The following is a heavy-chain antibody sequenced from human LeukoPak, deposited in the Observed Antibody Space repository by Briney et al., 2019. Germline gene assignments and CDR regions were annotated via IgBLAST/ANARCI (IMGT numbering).Heavy chain of an antibody. CDR3: ARGMVRGVTAQDY. D-gene: IGHD3-10*01. J-gene: IGHJ4*02. CDR2: INPNSGGT. CDR1: GYTFTGYY. V-gene: IGHV1-2*02. Sequence: ASAKVSCKASGYTFTGYYMHWVRQAPGQGLEWMGWINPNSGGTNYAQKFQGRVTMTRDTSISTAYMELSRLRSDDTAVYYCARGMVRGVTAQDYWGQGTLVTVSS.